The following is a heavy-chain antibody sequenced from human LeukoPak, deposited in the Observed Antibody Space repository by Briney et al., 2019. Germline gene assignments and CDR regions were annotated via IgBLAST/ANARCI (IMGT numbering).Heavy chain of an antibody. CDR2: VYYSGST. CDR1: GGSISSYY. D-gene: IGHD6-13*01. Sequence: SETLCLTCTVSGGSISSYYWSWIRHPPGKGLEWIGYVYYSGSTNSNPSLKSRVTISVDTSKNQFSLKLSSVTAADTAVYYCARTIAAAGTDAFDIWGQGTMVTVSS. J-gene: IGHJ3*02. CDR3: ARTIAAAGTDAFDI. V-gene: IGHV4-59*08.